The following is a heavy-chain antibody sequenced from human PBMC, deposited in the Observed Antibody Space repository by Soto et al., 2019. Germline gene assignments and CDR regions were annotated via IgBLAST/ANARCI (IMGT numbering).Heavy chain of an antibody. J-gene: IGHJ2*01. CDR2: IYYRGST. CDR3: ARFNWYFDR. V-gene: IGHV4-59*01. Sequence: VQLQESGPGLVKPSETLSLTCTVSGGSISSYYWSWIRQPPGKGLEWIGYIYYRGSTNYNPSLKSRVTISVDTSKNQFSLKLSSVTAADTAMYYCARFNWYFDRWGRGTLVTVSS. CDR1: GGSISSYY.